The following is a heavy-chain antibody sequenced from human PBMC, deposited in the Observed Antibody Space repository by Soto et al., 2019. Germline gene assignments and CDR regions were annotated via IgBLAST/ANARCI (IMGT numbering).Heavy chain of an antibody. CDR3: ARGGGVGVAGSAAFDM. CDR2: INPATGAA. J-gene: IGHJ3*02. V-gene: IGHV1-2*02. Sequence: QLHLVQSGAVVKKPGASVTVSCSASGYPVTAYYMHWVRQAPGRGLEWMGGINPATGAAKYKQTFQGRGTMTRDTSTSTVFMELSGLTSEDTAVFYCARGGGVGVAGSAAFDMWGQGTLVTVSS. D-gene: IGHD3-3*01. CDR1: GYPVTAYY.